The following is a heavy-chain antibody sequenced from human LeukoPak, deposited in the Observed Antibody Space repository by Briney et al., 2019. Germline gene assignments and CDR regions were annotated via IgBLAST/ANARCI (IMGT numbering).Heavy chain of an antibody. V-gene: IGHV4-30-4*01. J-gene: IGHJ5*02. D-gene: IGHD3-22*01. CDR2: MYYSGST. Sequence: PSETLSLTCTVSGGSICSGDYYWSWIRQPPGKGLEWIAYMYYSGSTYYNPSLKSRVTMSADTSKNQLSLKLSSVTAADTAVYYCARPYYYDSRIDPWGQGILVTVSS. CDR3: ARPYYYDSRIDP. CDR1: GGSICSGDYY.